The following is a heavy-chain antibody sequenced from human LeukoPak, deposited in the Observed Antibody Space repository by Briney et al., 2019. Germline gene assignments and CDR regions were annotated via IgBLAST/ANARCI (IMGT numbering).Heavy chain of an antibody. D-gene: IGHD2-2*02. V-gene: IGHV3-7*01. J-gene: IGHJ4*02. CDR2: LKQDGSEK. Sequence: PGGSLRLSCAASGFTFSSYWMTWVRQAPGKGLEWVANLKQDGSEKYYVDSVKGRFTISRDNTQNSLYLQMNSLRAEDTAVYYCAREGFCISTTCYKFLGYWGQGTLVTVSS. CDR3: AREGFCISTTCYKFLGY. CDR1: GFTFSSYW.